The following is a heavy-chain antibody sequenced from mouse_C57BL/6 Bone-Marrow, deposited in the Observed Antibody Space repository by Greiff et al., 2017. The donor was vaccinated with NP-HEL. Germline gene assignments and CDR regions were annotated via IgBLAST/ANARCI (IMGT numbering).Heavy chain of an antibody. D-gene: IGHD1-1*01. V-gene: IGHV1-42*01. Sequence: LVESGPELVKPGASVKISCKASGYSFTGYYMNRVKQSPEKSLEWIGEINPSTGGTTYNQKFKAKATLTVDKSSSTAYMQLKSLTSEDSAVYYCARSPNYYGSSYEYFDVWGTGTTVTVSS. CDR2: INPSTGGT. J-gene: IGHJ1*03. CDR3: ARSPNYYGSSYEYFDV. CDR1: GYSFTGYY.